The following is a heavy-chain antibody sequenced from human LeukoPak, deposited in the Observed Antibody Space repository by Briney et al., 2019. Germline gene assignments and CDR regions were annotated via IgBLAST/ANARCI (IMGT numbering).Heavy chain of an antibody. D-gene: IGHD6-19*01. CDR3: ARTVPGHPDDYFDY. V-gene: IGHV3-7*01. Sequence: PGGSLRLSCAASGFTFSRHWMSWVRQAPGKGLERVAHMNQDGSAIYSIDSVKGRFTISRDNDKNSLYLHMSGLTVADTAVYYCARTVPGHPDDYFDYWGRGTLVTVSS. CDR1: GFTFSRHW. J-gene: IGHJ4*02. CDR2: MNQDGSAI.